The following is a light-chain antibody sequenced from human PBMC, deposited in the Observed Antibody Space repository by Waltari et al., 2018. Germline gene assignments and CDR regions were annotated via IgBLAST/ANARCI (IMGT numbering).Light chain of an antibody. Sequence: EIVLTQSPGTASLSPGERVTLSCRASQSVGSSSLAWYQQKPGQAPRLVIYRASRRATGIPDRFSGSGSVTDFSLTISRLEPEDFAVYYWQQHGTLPATFGQGTKVEIK. CDR1: QSVGSSS. CDR2: RAS. V-gene: IGKV3-20*01. CDR3: QQHGTLPAT. J-gene: IGKJ1*01.